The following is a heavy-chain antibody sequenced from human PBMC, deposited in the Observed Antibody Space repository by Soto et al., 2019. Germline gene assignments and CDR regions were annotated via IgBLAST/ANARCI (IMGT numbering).Heavy chain of an antibody. J-gene: IGHJ4*02. CDR2: ISPYNGNT. V-gene: IGHV1-18*01. CDR3: ARDSPPPRE. Sequence: QVQLVQSGAEVKKPGASVKGPCQASGLTFTSYGNRWVRPAPGQGLEWMGWISPYNGNTNYAQKLQGRVTMTTDTSTSTAYMELRSLRSDDTAVYYCARDSPPPREWGQGTLVTVSS. CDR1: GLTFTSYG.